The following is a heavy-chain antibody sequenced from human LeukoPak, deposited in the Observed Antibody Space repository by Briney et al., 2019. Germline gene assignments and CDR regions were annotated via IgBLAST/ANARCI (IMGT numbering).Heavy chain of an antibody. V-gene: IGHV4-30-2*01. CDR1: GGSISSGGYS. J-gene: IGHJ4*02. D-gene: IGHD6-13*01. CDR2: IYHSGST. CDR3: ARLLRIAAAASFDY. Sequence: SETLSLTCAVSGGSISSGGYSWSWIRQPPGKGLEWIGYIYHSGSTYYNPSLKSRVTISVDRSKNQFSLKLSSVTAADTAVYYCARLLRIAAAASFDYWGQGTLVTVSS.